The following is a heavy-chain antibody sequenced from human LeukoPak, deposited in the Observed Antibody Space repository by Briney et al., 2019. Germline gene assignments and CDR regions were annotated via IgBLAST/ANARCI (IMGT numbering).Heavy chain of an antibody. CDR3: TRKASGVDAFDL. CDR1: GFTFGDYL. CDR2: IRMKAYGGTT. V-gene: IGHV3-49*04. Sequence: PGGSLRLSCTASGFTFGDYLLSWVRQAPGKGLEWVSLIRMKAYGGTTGYAASVKGRFTISRDDSKSIAYLQMDGLKTEDTAVYYCTRKASGVDAFDLWGQGTMVTVSS. D-gene: IGHD3-10*01. J-gene: IGHJ3*01.